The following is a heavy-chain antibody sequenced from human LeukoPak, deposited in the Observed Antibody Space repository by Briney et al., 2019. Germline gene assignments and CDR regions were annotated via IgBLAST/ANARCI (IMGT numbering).Heavy chain of an antibody. CDR2: MYYSGRT. J-gene: IGHJ4*02. V-gene: IGHV4-39*01. D-gene: IGHD1-26*01. Sequence: SETLSLTCTVSGGSTSSSSYYWGWIRQPPGKGVERAGSMYYSGRTYYNPSLKRRVTISVDTSKNHFSLKLSSVTAADTAVYYCARQTSRGNYYPCYFDYWGQGTLVTVSS. CDR3: ARQTSRGNYYPCYFDY. CDR1: GGSTSSSSYY.